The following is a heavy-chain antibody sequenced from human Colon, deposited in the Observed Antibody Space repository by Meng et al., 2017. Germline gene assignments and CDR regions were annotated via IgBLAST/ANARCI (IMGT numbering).Heavy chain of an antibody. CDR1: GGSISSNGYY. J-gene: IGHJ4*02. D-gene: IGHD3-10*01. CDR3: ARRRGGSGRDC. CDR2: IYHSGST. V-gene: IGHV4-39*01. Sequence: QLQPPESGPGPLKPSEPLSLTCTVSGGSISSNGYYWDWVRQPPGKGLEWIGAIYHSGSTSYNPSLQSRVTMFVDTSKNQFSLMLTSVTATDTAVYYCARRRGGSGRDCWGQGTLVTVSS.